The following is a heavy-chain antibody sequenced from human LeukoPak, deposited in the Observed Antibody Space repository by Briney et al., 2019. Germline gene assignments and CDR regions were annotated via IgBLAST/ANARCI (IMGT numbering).Heavy chain of an antibody. D-gene: IGHD3-10*01. Sequence: ASVKVSCKASGYTFTIYDINWVRQATGQGLEWMGWMNPSSGNTGYAQKFQGRVTMTRNTSISTAYMELSSLRSEDTAVYYCARILRITMVRGVTLGYWGQGTLVTVSS. CDR3: ARILRITMVRGVTLGY. J-gene: IGHJ4*02. CDR1: GYTFTIYD. CDR2: MNPSSGNT. V-gene: IGHV1-8*01.